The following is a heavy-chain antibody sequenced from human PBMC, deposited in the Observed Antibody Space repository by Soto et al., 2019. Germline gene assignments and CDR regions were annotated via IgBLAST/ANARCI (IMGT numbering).Heavy chain of an antibody. J-gene: IGHJ6*02. CDR2: ISSSSSYI. CDR3: ARTAGCSSTSCLSDYYGMDV. Sequence: EVQLVESGGGLVKPGGSLRLSCAASGFTFSSYSMNWVRQAPGKGLEWVSSISSSSSYIYYADSVKGRFTISRDNAKNSLYLQMNSLRAEDTAVYYCARTAGCSSTSCLSDYYGMDVWGQGTTVTVSS. V-gene: IGHV3-21*01. D-gene: IGHD2-2*01. CDR1: GFTFSSYS.